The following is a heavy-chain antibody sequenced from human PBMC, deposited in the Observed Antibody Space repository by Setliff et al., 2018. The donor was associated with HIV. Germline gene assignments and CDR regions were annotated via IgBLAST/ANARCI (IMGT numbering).Heavy chain of an antibody. CDR1: GGTFGASG. Sequence: GASVKVSCKASGGTFGASGINWVRQAPGQGFEWMGTIILAFNVIKYAQKFQGRVTITADESARTAFMERRSLRSDDTAIYYCASGIRGLIRTDYYYEMGVWGKGTTVTVSS. D-gene: IGHD3-10*01. J-gene: IGHJ6*04. CDR3: ASGIRGLIRTDYYYEMGV. CDR2: IILAFNVI. V-gene: IGHV1-69*13.